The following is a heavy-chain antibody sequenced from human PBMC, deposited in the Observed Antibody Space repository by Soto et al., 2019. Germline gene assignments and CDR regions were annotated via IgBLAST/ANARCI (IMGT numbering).Heavy chain of an antibody. CDR3: AMFTGSDNSGAYDC. J-gene: IGHJ4*02. Sequence: VQLVESGGGVVQPGMSLRLSCAASGFTFSGHGMHWVRQAPGKGLEWMTLISYDGSKQYYADSVKGRFTIYRDNSKNTLYLQMNSLRAEDMAVYHCAMFTGSDNSGAYDCWGQGPLVTVSS. CDR1: GFTFSGHG. CDR2: ISYDGSKQ. V-gene: IGHV3-33*01. D-gene: IGHD3-22*01.